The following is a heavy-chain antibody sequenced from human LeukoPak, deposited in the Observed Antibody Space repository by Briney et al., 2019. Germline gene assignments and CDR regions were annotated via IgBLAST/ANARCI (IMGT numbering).Heavy chain of an antibody. CDR3: ARGGLRQFDY. CDR2: ISSSGSTM. V-gene: IGHV3-48*03. D-gene: IGHD3-16*01. J-gene: IGHJ4*02. CDR1: GFTFSTYE. Sequence: GGSLRLSCAASGFTFSTYEMNWVRQAPGKGLEWVSYISSSGSTMYFADTVKGRFTISRDNAKKSLYLQMNSLRAEDTAVYYCARGGLRQFDYWGQGTLVTVSS.